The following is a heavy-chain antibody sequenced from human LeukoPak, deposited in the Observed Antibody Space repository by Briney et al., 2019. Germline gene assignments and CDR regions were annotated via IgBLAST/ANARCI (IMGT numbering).Heavy chain of an antibody. V-gene: IGHV7-4-1*02. Sequence: GASVKVSCKASGYTFTKYGVYWVRQAPGQGLEWMGWINIDTGNPTYAQGFTGRFVFSLDTSVSTTYLQISSLKPEDTAVYYCARGIGIGTVLMVHGNMDVWGKGTTVTVSS. CDR1: GYTFTKYG. CDR2: INIDTGNP. J-gene: IGHJ6*03. D-gene: IGHD2-8*01. CDR3: ARGIGIGTVLMVHGNMDV.